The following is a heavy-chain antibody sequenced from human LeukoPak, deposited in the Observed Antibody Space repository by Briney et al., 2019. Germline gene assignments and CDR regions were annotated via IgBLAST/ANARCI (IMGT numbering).Heavy chain of an antibody. CDR2: IIPIFGTA. CDR1: GGTFSSYA. J-gene: IGHJ4*02. CDR3: ARDPWAPYYGSGSYSEKGLDY. V-gene: IGHV1-69*05. D-gene: IGHD3-10*01. Sequence: ASVKVSCKASGGTFSSYAISWVRQAPRQGLEWMGRIIPIFGTANYAQKFQGRVTITTDESTSTAYMELSSLRSEDTAVYYCARDPWAPYYGSGSYSEKGLDYWGQGTLVTVSS.